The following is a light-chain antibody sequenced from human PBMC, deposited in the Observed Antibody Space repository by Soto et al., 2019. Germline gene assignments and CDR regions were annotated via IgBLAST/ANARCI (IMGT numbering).Light chain of an antibody. V-gene: IGKV3-15*01. Sequence: EIVMTQSPATLSVSPGERATLSCRASQSVSSNLAWYQQKPGQAPRLLIYNASTRATGIPARFSGSGSGTEFTLTISSLQSEDFAYYYCQQYNNWPYTFGQGTTLEIK. CDR3: QQYNNWPYT. CDR2: NAS. CDR1: QSVSSN. J-gene: IGKJ2*01.